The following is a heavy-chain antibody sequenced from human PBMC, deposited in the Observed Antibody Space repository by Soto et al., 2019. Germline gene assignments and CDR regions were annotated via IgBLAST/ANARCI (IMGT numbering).Heavy chain of an antibody. CDR3: ARDLRHKGYCSGGSCQTDDY. V-gene: IGHV1-18*01. J-gene: IGHJ4*02. CDR1: GYTFTSYG. D-gene: IGHD2-15*01. Sequence: QVQLVQSGAEVKKPGASVKVSCKASGYTFTSYGISWVRQAPGQGLEWMGWISAYNGNTNYAQKLQGRVTMTTDTSTSPAYMELRSLRSDVTAVYCCARDLRHKGYCSGGSCQTDDYWGQGALVTVSS. CDR2: ISAYNGNT.